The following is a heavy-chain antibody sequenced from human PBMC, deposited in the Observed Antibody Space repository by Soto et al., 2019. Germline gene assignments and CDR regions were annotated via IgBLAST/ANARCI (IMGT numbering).Heavy chain of an antibody. CDR3: AKGLKHRSPWSTDY. D-gene: IGHD6-13*01. J-gene: IGHJ4*02. CDR1: GFTFSSYD. V-gene: IGHV3-23*01. Sequence: GGSLRLSCAASGFTFSSYDMIWVRQAPGKGLEWVSAISGSGGSTYYADYVKGRFTISRDNSKNTLYLQMNSLRAEDTAVYYCAKGLKHRSPWSTDYSCKAPLVTLFS. CDR2: ISGSGGST.